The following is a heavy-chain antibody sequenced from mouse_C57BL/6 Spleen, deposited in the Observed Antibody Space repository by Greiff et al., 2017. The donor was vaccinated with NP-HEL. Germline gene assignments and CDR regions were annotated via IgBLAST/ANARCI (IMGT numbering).Heavy chain of an antibody. CDR2: IYIGNGYT. CDR3: ARDDSSMDY. J-gene: IGHJ4*01. V-gene: IGHV1-58*01. CDR1: GYTFTSYG. Sequence: EVKLMESGAELVRPGSSVKMSCKTSGYTFTSYGINWVKQRPGQGLEWIGYIYIGNGYTEYTEKFKGKATLTSDTSSSTAYMQLSSLTSEDSAIYFCARDDSSMDYWGQGTSVTVSS. D-gene: IGHD2-4*01.